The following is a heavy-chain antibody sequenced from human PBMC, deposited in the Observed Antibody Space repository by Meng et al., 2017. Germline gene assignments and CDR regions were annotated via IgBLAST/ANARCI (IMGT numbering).Heavy chain of an antibody. CDR3: ARDLDSSGYYSLYYYYYGMDV. V-gene: IGHV1-3*01. Sequence: ASVKVSCKASGYTFTGYYMHWVRQAPGQRLEWMGWINAGNGNTKYSQKFQGRVTITRDTSASTAYMELSSLRSEDTAVYYCARDLDSSGYYSLYYYYYGMDVWGQGTTVTVSS. CDR2: INAGNGNT. CDR1: GYTFTGYY. J-gene: IGHJ6*02. D-gene: IGHD3-22*01.